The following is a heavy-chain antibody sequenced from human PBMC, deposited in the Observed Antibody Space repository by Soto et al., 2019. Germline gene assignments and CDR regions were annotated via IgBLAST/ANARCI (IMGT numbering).Heavy chain of an antibody. D-gene: IGHD4-17*01. J-gene: IGHJ4*02. CDR2: IIPIFGTA. CDR3: ARDTQLRSTVATD. Sequence: QVQLVQSGAEVRKPGSSVKVSCKASGGTFSRHAISWVRQAPGQGLEWMGGIIPIFGTANHAQKFQGRVTIIADESTSTVYMELSSLRSEDTAMYYCARDTQLRSTVATDWGQGTLVTVSS. V-gene: IGHV1-69*01. CDR1: GGTFSRHA.